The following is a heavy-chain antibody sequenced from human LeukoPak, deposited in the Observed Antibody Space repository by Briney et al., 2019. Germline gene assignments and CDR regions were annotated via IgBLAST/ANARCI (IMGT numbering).Heavy chain of an antibody. CDR3: ARDGTVTTLGGRGYYYYMDV. Sequence: VASVKVSCKASGYTFTSYDINWVRQATGQGLEWMGWINPNSGGTNYAQKFQGRVTMTRDTSISTAYMELSRLRSDDTAVYYCARDGTVTTLGGRGYYYYMDVWGKGTTVTVSS. J-gene: IGHJ6*03. CDR2: INPNSGGT. D-gene: IGHD4-11*01. CDR1: GYTFTSYD. V-gene: IGHV1-2*02.